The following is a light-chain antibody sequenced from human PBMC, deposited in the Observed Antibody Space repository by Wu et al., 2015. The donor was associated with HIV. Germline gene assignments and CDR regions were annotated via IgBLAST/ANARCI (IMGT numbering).Light chain of an antibody. Sequence: EIVLTQSPGTLSLSPGERATLSCGASQSLSRNYLAWYQQKPGQAPRLLISGASTRATGIPARFSGSGSGTEFTLTISSLQSEDFAVYYCQQYNDWPPYGFGQGTKLEIK. V-gene: IGKV3-15*01. J-gene: IGKJ2*03. CDR3: QQYNDWPPYG. CDR1: QSLSRN. CDR2: GAS.